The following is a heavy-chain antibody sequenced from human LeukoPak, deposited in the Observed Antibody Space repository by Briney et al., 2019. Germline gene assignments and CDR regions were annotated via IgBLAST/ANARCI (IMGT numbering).Heavy chain of an antibody. CDR1: GFTFSTNW. CDR3: ARGYTCGY. V-gene: IGHV3-7*04. J-gene: IGHJ4*02. D-gene: IGHD5-18*01. CDR2: IKEDGSEK. Sequence: GGSLRLSCAAAGFTFSTNWMSWVRQAPGKGLEWVANIKEDGSEKNYADSVKGRFTISRDSAKNSLYLQMNSLRAEDTAVYYCARGYTCGYWGQGTLVIVAS.